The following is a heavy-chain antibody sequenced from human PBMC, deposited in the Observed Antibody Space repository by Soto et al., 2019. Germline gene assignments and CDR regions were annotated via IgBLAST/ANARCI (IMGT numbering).Heavy chain of an antibody. J-gene: IGHJ4*02. CDR2: INWNSGSI. CDR1: GFTFDDYV. D-gene: IGHD5-18*01. V-gene: IGHV3-9*01. CDR3: AKALSGYTYGPFDY. Sequence: EVQLVESGGGLVQPGRSLRLSCAASGFTFDDYVMHWVRQAPGKGLEWVSGINWNSGSIGYADSVKGRFTISRDKAKNSLYLQMNSLRTEDTALYYCAKALSGYTYGPFDYWGQRTLVTVSS.